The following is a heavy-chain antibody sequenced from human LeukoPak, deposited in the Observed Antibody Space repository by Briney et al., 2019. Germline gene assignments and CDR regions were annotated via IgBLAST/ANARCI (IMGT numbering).Heavy chain of an antibody. CDR2: IYYSGST. D-gene: IGHD3-10*01. V-gene: IGHV4-39*07. CDR3: ARAFYGSGKWFDP. J-gene: IGHJ5*02. CDR1: GGSISSSSNY. Sequence: SETLSLTCTVSGGSISSSSNYWGWIRQPPGQGLEWIGSIYYSGSTYYNPSLKSRVTISVDTSKNQFSLKLSSVTAADTAVYYCARAFYGSGKWFDPWGQGTLVTVSS.